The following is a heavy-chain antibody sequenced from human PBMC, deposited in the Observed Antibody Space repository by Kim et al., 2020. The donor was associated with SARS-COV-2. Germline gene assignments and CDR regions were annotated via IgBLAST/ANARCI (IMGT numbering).Heavy chain of an antibody. CDR1: GFTFSSYG. CDR3: ATTEPSPLAQLLHHSEYFQH. D-gene: IGHD2-2*01. CDR2: ISYDGSNK. J-gene: IGHJ1*01. V-gene: IGHV3-30*03. Sequence: GGSLRLSCAASGFTFSSYGMHWVRQAPGKGLEWVAVISYDGSNKYYADSVKGRFTISRDNSKNTLYLQMNSLRAEDTAVYYCATTEPSPLAQLLHHSEYFQHWGQGTLVTVSS.